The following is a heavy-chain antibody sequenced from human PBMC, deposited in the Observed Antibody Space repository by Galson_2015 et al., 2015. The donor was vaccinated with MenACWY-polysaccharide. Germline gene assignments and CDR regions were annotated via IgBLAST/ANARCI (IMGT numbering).Heavy chain of an antibody. CDR3: AREGSRIVFHAFDI. CDR2: ISKSGDRT. V-gene: IGHV3-23*01. CDR1: EFSFSSYP. D-gene: IGHD2-2*01. J-gene: IGHJ3*02. Sequence: SLRLSCAASEFSFSSYPMSWVRQAPGKGLEWVSFISKSGDRTNYADSVKGRFTISRDNSKNTVFLEMNTLGVEDTAVYYCAREGSRIVFHAFDIWGQGTMVTVSS.